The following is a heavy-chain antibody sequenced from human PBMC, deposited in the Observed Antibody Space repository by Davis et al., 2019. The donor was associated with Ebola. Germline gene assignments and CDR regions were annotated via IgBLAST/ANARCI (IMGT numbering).Heavy chain of an antibody. CDR3: ARRGGWSGAFLDY. J-gene: IGHJ4*02. Sequence: WESPKISRKGSGYTFTTYWIGWVRQMPGKGLEWLGIIYPGDSDTRYSPSFQGQVTISADKSISTAYLQWSSLKASDTAMYYCARRGGWSGAFLDYWGQGTLVTVSS. CDR2: IYPGDSDT. CDR1: GYTFTTYW. V-gene: IGHV5-51*01. D-gene: IGHD3-3*02.